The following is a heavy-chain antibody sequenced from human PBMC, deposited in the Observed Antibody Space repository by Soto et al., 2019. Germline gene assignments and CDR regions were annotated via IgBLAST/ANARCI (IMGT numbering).Heavy chain of an antibody. D-gene: IGHD3-10*01. CDR2: INQDGSAR. J-gene: IGHJ4*02. CDR3: ARLLGGGTTYDY. CDR1: GFTFSTHW. V-gene: IGHV3-7*01. Sequence: EVHLVESGGGLVQPGGSLRVSCAASGFTFSTHWMSWVRQAPGKGLEWVATINQDGSARLYVDSVKGRFTISRDNAENALYLQMGSLRDEDTAVYYCARLLGGGTTYDYWGQGTLVTVSS.